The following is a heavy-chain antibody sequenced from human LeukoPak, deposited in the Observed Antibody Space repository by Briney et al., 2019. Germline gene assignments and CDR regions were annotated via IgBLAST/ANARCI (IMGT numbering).Heavy chain of an antibody. Sequence: PGGSLRLACAASGFRFSSYAMSWVRQPPGKGLEWIGSMYYSGNTYYNPSLKSRVTISIDTSKNQFSLKLSSVTAADTALYYSARHTSILGHFGYWGQGTLVTVSS. V-gene: IGHV4-39*01. CDR1: GFRFSSYA. CDR2: MYYSGNT. J-gene: IGHJ4*02. D-gene: IGHD3/OR15-3a*01. CDR3: ARHTSILGHFGY.